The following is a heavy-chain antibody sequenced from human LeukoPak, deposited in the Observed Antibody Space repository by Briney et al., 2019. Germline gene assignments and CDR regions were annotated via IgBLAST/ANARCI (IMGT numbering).Heavy chain of an antibody. CDR3: ARDVVRSNWFDP. Sequence: PSQTLSLTCTVSGGSISSYYWSWLRQPPGKGLEWIGYIYYSGSTNYNPSLKSRVTISVDTSKNQFSLKLSSVTAADTAVYYCARDVVRSNWFDPWGQGTLVTVSS. CDR2: IYYSGST. CDR1: GGSISSYY. V-gene: IGHV4-59*01. J-gene: IGHJ5*02.